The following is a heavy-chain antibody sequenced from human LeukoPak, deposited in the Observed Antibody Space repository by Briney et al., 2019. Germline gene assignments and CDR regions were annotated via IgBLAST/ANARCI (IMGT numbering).Heavy chain of an antibody. J-gene: IGHJ4*02. CDR2: IWYDGSNK. CDR1: GFTFSSYG. Sequence: GGSLRLSCAASGFTFSSYGMHWVRQAPGKGLEWAAVIWYDGSNKYYADSVKGRFTISRDNSKNTLYLQMNSLRAEDTAVYYCAKEPVLEAPPRSLCDYWGQGTLVTVSS. V-gene: IGHV3-33*06. D-gene: IGHD1-14*01. CDR3: AKEPVLEAPPRSLCDY.